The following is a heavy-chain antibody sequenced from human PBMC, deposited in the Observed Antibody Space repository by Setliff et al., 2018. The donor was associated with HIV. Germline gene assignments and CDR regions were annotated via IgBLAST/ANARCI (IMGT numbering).Heavy chain of an antibody. J-gene: IGHJ6*03. Sequence: GASVKVSCKTSGDKFGSFDINWVRQASGQGLEWVGRVYASTGHTAYARKFEGRVTMTWDPSTGIGYMELNSLRADDTAVYYCARGIDILVKMGIYYHYMDVWGKGTTVTVSS. V-gene: IGHV1-8*01. CDR3: ARGIDILVKMGIYYHYMDV. CDR2: VYASTGHT. D-gene: IGHD2-15*01. CDR1: GDKFGSFD.